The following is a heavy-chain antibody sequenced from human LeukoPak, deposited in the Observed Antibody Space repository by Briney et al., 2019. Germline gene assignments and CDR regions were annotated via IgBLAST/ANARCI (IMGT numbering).Heavy chain of an antibody. V-gene: IGHV1-2*06. Sequence: ASVKVSCKGSGYTFTGHYMHWVRQAPGQGLEWMGRVNPNSGGTNYAQKFQARVTMTRGTSINTAYMELGSLTSDDTAVYYCARDLSGPNPLDYWGQGTLVTVSS. CDR1: GYTFTGHY. CDR3: ARDLSGPNPLDY. J-gene: IGHJ4*02. CDR2: VNPNSGGT.